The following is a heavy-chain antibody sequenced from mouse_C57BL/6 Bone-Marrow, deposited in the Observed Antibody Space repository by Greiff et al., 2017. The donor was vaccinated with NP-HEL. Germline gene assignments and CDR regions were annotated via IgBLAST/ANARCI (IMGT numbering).Heavy chain of an antibody. CDR1: GYTFTSYW. D-gene: IGHD2-2*01. CDR3: AREGSWLRGGCWYCEV. V-gene: IGHV1-53*01. CDR2: INPSNGGT. J-gene: IGHJ1*03. Sequence: VQLQQPGTELVKPGTSVKLACKSSGYTFTSYWMHWVQQRPGQGLEWIGNINPSNGGTNYNEKFKSKATLTVDKSSSTAYMQLSSLTSDDSAVYLSAREGSWLRGGCWYCEVGDTGTPVTVSA.